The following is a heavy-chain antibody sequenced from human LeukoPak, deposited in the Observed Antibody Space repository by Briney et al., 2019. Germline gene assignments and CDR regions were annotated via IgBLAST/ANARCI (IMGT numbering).Heavy chain of an antibody. CDR2: IKQDGSEK. Sequence: GGSLRLSCAASGFTFSSYWMSWVRQAPGKVLEWVANIKQDGSEKYYVDSVKGRFTISRDNAKNSLYLQMNSLRAEDTAVYYCARDRYPENYYYYMDVWGKGTTVTVSS. CDR1: GFTFSSYW. D-gene: IGHD1-14*01. J-gene: IGHJ6*03. CDR3: ARDRYPENYYYYMDV. V-gene: IGHV3-7*01.